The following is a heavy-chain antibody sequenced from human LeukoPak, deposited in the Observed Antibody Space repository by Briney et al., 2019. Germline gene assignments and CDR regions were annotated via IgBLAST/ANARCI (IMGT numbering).Heavy chain of an antibody. CDR2: IIPIFGTA. Sequence: SVKLSCKASGGTFRSYAIRWVRQAPGQGLEWMGGIIPIFGTANYEQKFQGRVTITTDESTSKAYMELSSLRSEDTAVYYCARAPAAPDDFWSGYYDYWGQGTLVTVSS. CDR3: ARAPAAPDDFWSGYYDY. D-gene: IGHD3-3*01. CDR1: GGTFRSYA. V-gene: IGHV1-69*05. J-gene: IGHJ4*02.